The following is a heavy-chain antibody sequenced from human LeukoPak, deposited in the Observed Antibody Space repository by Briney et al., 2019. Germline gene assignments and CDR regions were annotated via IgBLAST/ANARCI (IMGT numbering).Heavy chain of an antibody. J-gene: IGHJ4*02. D-gene: IGHD2-15*01. Sequence: GGSLRLSCAASGFTFSSYAMHWVRQAPGKGLEWVSSISSSSSYIYYADSVKGRFTISRDNAKNSLYLQMNSLRAEDTAVYYCARSYCSGGSCYSFDYWGQGTLVTVSS. CDR2: ISSSSSYI. CDR1: GFTFSSYA. V-gene: IGHV3-21*01. CDR3: ARSYCSGGSCYSFDY.